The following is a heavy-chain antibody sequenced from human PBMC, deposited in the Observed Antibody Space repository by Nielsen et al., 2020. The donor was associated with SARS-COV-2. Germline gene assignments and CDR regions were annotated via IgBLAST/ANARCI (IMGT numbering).Heavy chain of an antibody. CDR2: IYYSGST. CDR3: ARAGGDDSSGYYPDAFDI. Sequence: GSLRLSCAVYGGSFSGYYWSWIRQPPGKGLEWIGYIYYSGSTNYNPSLKSRVTISVDTSKNQFSLKLSSVTAADTAVYYCARAGGDDSSGYYPDAFDIWGQGTMVTVSS. CDR1: GGSFSGYY. V-gene: IGHV4-59*01. D-gene: IGHD3-22*01. J-gene: IGHJ3*02.